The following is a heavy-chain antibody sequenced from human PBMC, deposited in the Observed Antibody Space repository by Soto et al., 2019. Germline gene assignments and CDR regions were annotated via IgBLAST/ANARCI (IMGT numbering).Heavy chain of an antibody. CDR3: ARVSSVGANSAPGEV. D-gene: IGHD3-16*01. CDR2: VNAHNHIT. CDR1: GYSFDSFG. Sequence: QLVQSGAEVKKPGASMKVSCQASGYSFDSFGISWVRQAPGQGLEWMGRVNAHNHITKYAQKFQDRVTITRDTSTATDCLAVTSLRPDEPSVSSCARVSSVGANSAPGEVWGQGTMVPAS. V-gene: IGHV1-18*01. J-gene: IGHJ3*01.